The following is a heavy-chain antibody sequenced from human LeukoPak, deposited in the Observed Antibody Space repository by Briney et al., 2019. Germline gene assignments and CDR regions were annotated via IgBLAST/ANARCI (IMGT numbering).Heavy chain of an antibody. V-gene: IGHV4-34*01. CDR1: GGSFSGYY. J-gene: IGHJ4*02. Sequence: PSETLSLTCAAYGGSFSGYYWTWIRQPPGKGLEWIGEINHSGSTNCDPSLKSRVTISIDTSKNQFSLKLSSVTAADTAVYYCGRGRMVYAIQGTTKIHAIDYWGQGTLVTVSS. CDR3: GRGRMVYAIQGTTKIHAIDY. D-gene: IGHD2-8*01. CDR2: INHSGST.